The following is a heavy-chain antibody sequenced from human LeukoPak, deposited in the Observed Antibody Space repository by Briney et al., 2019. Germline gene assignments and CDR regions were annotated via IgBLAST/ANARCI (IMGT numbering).Heavy chain of an antibody. CDR2: IYSGGST. D-gene: IGHD2-2*01. Sequence: GGSLRLSCAASGFTVSSNYMSWVRQAPGKGLEWVSVIYSGGSTYYADSVKGRFTISRDNSKNTLYLQMNSLRAEDTAVYYCAREQKYCSSTSCYPPIDYWGQGTLVTVSS. CDR3: AREQKYCSSTSCYPPIDY. J-gene: IGHJ4*02. CDR1: GFTVSSNY. V-gene: IGHV3-66*01.